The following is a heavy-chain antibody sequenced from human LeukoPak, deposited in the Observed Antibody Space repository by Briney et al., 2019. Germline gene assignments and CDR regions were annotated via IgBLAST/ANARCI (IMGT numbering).Heavy chain of an antibody. J-gene: IGHJ4*02. Sequence: SETLSLTCAVYGGSFSGYYWSWIRQPPGKGLEWIGEINQSGSTNYNPSLKSRVTISVDTSKNQFSLKLSSVTAADTAVYYCARDQGFNYYDSSGYRMGLDYWGQGTLVTVSS. CDR3: ARDQGFNYYDSSGYRMGLDY. V-gene: IGHV4-34*01. CDR2: INQSGST. CDR1: GGSFSGYY. D-gene: IGHD3-22*01.